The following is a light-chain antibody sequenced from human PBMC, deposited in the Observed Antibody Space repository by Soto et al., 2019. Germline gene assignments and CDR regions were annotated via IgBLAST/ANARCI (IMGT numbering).Light chain of an antibody. CDR3: LQHDSFPYT. CDR1: QDVRSD. J-gene: IGKJ2*01. V-gene: IGKV1-17*01. Sequence: DIQMTQSPSSLSASVGHTVTITCRASQDVRSDLGWYQHKPGKAPKRLIHAASRLQGGVPSRFSGSGSGTEFTLTIGSLQPEDSATYYCLQHDSFPYTFGQGTRLEI. CDR2: AAS.